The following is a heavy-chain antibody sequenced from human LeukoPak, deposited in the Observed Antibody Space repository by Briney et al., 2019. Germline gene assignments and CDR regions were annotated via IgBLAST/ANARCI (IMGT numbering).Heavy chain of an antibody. CDR3: TRAAVGTLGDYFDY. D-gene: IGHD6-13*01. V-gene: IGHV3-30*19. Sequence: PGGSLRLSCAASGFTFSSYGMHWVRQAPGKGLQWVAVIPYDGSTKYYADSVKGRFTISRDDSKNTLYLQMNSLRAEDTAVYYCTRAAVGTLGDYFDYWGQGTLVTVSS. CDR2: IPYDGSTK. J-gene: IGHJ4*02. CDR1: GFTFSSYG.